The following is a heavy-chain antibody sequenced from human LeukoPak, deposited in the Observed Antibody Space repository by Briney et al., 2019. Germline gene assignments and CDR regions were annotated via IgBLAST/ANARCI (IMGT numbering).Heavy chain of an antibody. D-gene: IGHD6-13*01. V-gene: IGHV1-69*04. Sequence: SVKVSCKASGGTFSSYAISWVRQAPGQGLEWMGRIIPILGIANYAQKFQGRVTITADKSTSTAYMELSSLSSEDTAVYYCARAHLVIAAAGTVYHYYGMDVWGQGPTVTVSS. J-gene: IGHJ6*02. CDR2: IIPILGIA. CDR1: GGTFSSYA. CDR3: ARAHLVIAAAGTVYHYYGMDV.